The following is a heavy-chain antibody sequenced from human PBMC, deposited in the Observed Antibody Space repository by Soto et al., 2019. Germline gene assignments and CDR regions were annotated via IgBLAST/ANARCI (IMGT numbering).Heavy chain of an antibody. J-gene: IGHJ5*02. V-gene: IGHV4-39*01. D-gene: IGHD3-10*01. CDR1: GGSISSSSYY. Sequence: SETLSLTCTVSGGSISSSSYYWGWIRQPPGKGLEWIGSIYYSGSTYYNPSLKSRVTISVDTSKNQFSLKLSSVTAADTAVYYCASPLARHLTGERWFDPWGQGTLVTVSS. CDR2: IYYSGST. CDR3: ASPLARHLTGERWFDP.